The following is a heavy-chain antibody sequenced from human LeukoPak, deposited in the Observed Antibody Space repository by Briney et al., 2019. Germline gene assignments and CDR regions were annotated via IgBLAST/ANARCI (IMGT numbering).Heavy chain of an antibody. CDR2: INHSGST. Sequence: SETLSLTCAVYGGSFSGYYWSWIRQPPGKGLEWIGEINHSGSTNYNPSLKSRVTISVDTSKNQFSLKLSSVTAADTAVYYCAKGTGLLRRGYFDYWGQGTLVTVSS. CDR1: GGSFSGYY. D-gene: IGHD3-22*01. CDR3: AKGTGLLRRGYFDY. V-gene: IGHV4-34*01. J-gene: IGHJ4*02.